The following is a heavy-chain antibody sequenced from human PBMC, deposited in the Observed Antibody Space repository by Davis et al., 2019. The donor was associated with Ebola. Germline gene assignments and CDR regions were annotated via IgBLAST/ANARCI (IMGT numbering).Heavy chain of an antibody. Sequence: PGGSLRLSCAASGFSFSSYWMHWVRQAPGKGLVWVSRIKTDGSSTGYGDSVQGRFTISRDNAKNTLYLQMNDLRAEDTAVYYRAREGKVFGCDYWGQGALVTVSS. CDR2: IKTDGSST. CDR3: AREGKVFGCDY. V-gene: IGHV3-74*01. D-gene: IGHD3-3*01. CDR1: GFSFSSYW. J-gene: IGHJ4*02.